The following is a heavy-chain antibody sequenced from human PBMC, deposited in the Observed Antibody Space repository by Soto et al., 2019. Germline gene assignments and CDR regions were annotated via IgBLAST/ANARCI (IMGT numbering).Heavy chain of an antibody. V-gene: IGHV2-5*01. CDR3: THSPHGTMRFDP. D-gene: IGHD1-1*01. J-gene: IGHJ5*02. CDR1: GFSLSSTGVS. CDR2: IYWNDDS. Sequence: QITLKESGPTLVKPTQTLTLTCIVSGFSLSSTGVSVGWIRQPPGKALEWLTLIYWNDDSRYSPSLRSRLTVTKDASKDQVVLKMTNVDPADTATYYCTHSPHGTMRFDPWGPGTLVTVSS.